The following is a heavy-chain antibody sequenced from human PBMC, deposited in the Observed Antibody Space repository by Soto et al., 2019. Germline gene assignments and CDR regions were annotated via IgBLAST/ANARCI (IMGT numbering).Heavy chain of an antibody. CDR2: IYYSGST. D-gene: IGHD2-2*01. CDR3: ARDAPSSSYYAY. CDR1: GGSISSYY. J-gene: IGHJ4*02. V-gene: IGHV4-59*01. Sequence: PSETLSLTCTVSGGSISSYYWRWIRQPPGKGLEWIGYIYYSGSTNYNPSLKNRVTMSLDTSKNQFSLKLSSVTAADTAVYYCARDAPSSSYYAYWGQGTLVTVSS.